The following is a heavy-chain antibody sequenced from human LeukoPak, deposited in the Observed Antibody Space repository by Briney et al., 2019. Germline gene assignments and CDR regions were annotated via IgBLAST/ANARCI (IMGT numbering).Heavy chain of an antibody. CDR1: GYTFINYF. CDR2: FNPRSGRT. CDR3: AREGDAYKDFDY. J-gene: IGHJ4*02. V-gene: IGHV1-46*01. D-gene: IGHD5-24*01. Sequence: GASVKVSCKASGYTFINYFIHWVRQAPGQGLEWMGVFNPRSGRTTYAQKFQGRVTMTRDTSTSTVYVELSSLTSEDTAVYYCAREGDAYKDFDYWGQGTLVTVSS.